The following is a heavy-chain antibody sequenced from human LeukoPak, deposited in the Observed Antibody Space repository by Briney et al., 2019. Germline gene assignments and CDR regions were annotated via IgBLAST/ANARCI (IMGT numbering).Heavy chain of an antibody. J-gene: IGHJ4*02. V-gene: IGHV4-34*01. CDR2: INHSGST. Sequence: SETLSLTCAVYGGSFSGYYWSWIRQPPGKGLEWIGEINHSGSTNHNPSHKSRVTTSVDTSKTQFSLKLSSVTAADTAVYYCARGTSHYDSSGYYRYFDYWGQGTLVTVSS. CDR3: ARGTSHYDSSGYYRYFDY. D-gene: IGHD3-22*01. CDR1: GGSFSGYY.